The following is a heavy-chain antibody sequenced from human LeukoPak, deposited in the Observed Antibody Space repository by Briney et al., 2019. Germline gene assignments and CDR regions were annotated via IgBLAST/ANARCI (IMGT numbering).Heavy chain of an antibody. V-gene: IGHV1-2*02. Sequence: PVKVSCKASGYTFTGYYMHRVRQAPGQRLEWRGWMNPNSGGTNYAKKFQGRVTMTRDTSISTAYMELSRLRSDMTGVYCCARVVFTGSISRPYYYMDVWGKGTTVTVSS. J-gene: IGHJ6*03. CDR3: ARVVFTGSISRPYYYMDV. D-gene: IGHD3-9*01. CDR2: MNPNSGGT. CDR1: GYTFTGYY.